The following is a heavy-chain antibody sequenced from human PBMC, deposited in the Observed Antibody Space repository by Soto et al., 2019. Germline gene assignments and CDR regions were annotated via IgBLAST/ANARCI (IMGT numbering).Heavy chain of an antibody. CDR1: GFTFDDYA. Sequence: GGSLRLSCAASGFTFDDYAMHWVRQAPGKGLEWVSGISWNSGSIGYADSVKGRFTISRDNAKNSLYLQMNSLRAEDTALYYCAKDSQGGTSIVPAAFHSLNYWGQGTLVTVSS. J-gene: IGHJ4*02. CDR2: ISWNSGSI. V-gene: IGHV3-9*01. CDR3: AKDSQGGTSIVPAAFHSLNY. D-gene: IGHD2-2*01.